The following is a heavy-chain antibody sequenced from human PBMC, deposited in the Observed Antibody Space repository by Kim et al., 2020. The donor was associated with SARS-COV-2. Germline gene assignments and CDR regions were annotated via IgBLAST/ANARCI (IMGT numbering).Heavy chain of an antibody. CDR1: GDSVSSNSAA. Sequence: SQTLSLTCAISGDSVSSNSAAWNWIRQSPSRGLEWLGRTYYRSKWYNDYAVSVKSRITINPDTSKNQFSLQLNSVTPEDTAVYYCARGPHEQWLVRGWFDPWGQGNLVTVSS. CDR2: TYYRSKWYN. CDR3: ARGPHEQWLVRGWFDP. V-gene: IGHV6-1*01. J-gene: IGHJ5*02. D-gene: IGHD6-19*01.